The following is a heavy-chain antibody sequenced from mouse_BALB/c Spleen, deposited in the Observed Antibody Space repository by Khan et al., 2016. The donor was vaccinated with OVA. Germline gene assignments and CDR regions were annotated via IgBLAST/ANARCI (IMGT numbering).Heavy chain of an antibody. J-gene: IGHJ4*01. CDR1: GYSITSNYA. Sequence: EVQLQESGPGLVKPSQSLSLTCTVTGYSITSNYAWNWIRQFPGNLLEWMGSISYSDSTSYNPSLNSRISITRATSKNQFFLQLNSVTTEDTATCYCARGNYYGYAMDYWGQGTAVTVAS. D-gene: IGHD1-1*01. CDR2: ISYSDST. V-gene: IGHV3-2*02. CDR3: ARGNYYGYAMDY.